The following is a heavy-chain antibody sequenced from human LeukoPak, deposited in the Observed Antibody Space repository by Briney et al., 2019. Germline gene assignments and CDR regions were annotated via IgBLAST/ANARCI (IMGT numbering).Heavy chain of an antibody. D-gene: IGHD4-17*01. J-gene: IGHJ4*02. CDR2: ISTSGSYI. CDR3: ANGYGPRFDY. V-gene: IGHV3-21*01. CDR1: GFTFSAYS. Sequence: GGSLRLSCAASGFTFSAYSMNWVRQAPGKGLEWVSSISTSGSYIYYADSVKGRFTISRDNAKNSLYLQMNSLRDEDTAVYYCANGYGPRFDYWGQGTLVTVSS.